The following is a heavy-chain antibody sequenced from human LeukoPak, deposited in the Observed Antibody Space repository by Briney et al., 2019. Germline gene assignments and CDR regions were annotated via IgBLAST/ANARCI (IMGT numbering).Heavy chain of an antibody. Sequence: SETLSLTCAVYGGSFSGYYWSWIRQPPGKGLEWIGEINHSGSTNYNPSLKSRVTISVDTSKNQFSLKLSSVTAADTAVYYCASVNYGDFTPIDYWGQGTLVTVSS. CDR3: ASVNYGDFTPIDY. CDR1: GGSFSGYY. D-gene: IGHD4-17*01. CDR2: INHSGST. J-gene: IGHJ4*02. V-gene: IGHV4-34*01.